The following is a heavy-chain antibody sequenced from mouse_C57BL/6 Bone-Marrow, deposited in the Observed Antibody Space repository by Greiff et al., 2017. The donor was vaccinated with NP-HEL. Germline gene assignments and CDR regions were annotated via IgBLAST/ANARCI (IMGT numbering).Heavy chain of an antibody. CDR2: IYPRSGTT. Sequence: QVQLQQSGAELVRPGASVKLSCKASGYTFTSYGISWVKQSPGQGLEWLGEIYPRSGTTYYNEKFKGKATLTADHSSSTAFMDIRSLPSEDSAVSVCAREEMTTEVAAGGEVWGTGTTVTVSS. CDR1: GYTFTSYG. CDR3: AREEMTTEVAAGGEV. V-gene: IGHV1-81*01. J-gene: IGHJ1*03. D-gene: IGHD1-1*01.